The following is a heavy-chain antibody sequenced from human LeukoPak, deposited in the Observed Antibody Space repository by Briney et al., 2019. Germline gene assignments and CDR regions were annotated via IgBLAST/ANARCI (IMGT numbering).Heavy chain of an antibody. D-gene: IGHD3-10*01. Sequence: SETLSLSCAVSGCSISSYDGSSIRQPPGKGLEWFGYIYYSVSTNYNPSLKSRVTISVDTSKHQLSRKLSSVTAADPAVYYCARVNTMVRGVILSFDYWGEGTLVTVSS. J-gene: IGHJ4*02. CDR1: GCSISSYD. CDR3: ARVNTMVRGVILSFDY. CDR2: IYYSVST. V-gene: IGHV4-59*01.